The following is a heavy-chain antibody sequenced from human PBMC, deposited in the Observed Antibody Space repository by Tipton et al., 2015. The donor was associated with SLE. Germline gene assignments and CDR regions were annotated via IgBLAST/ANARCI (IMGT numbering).Heavy chain of an antibody. V-gene: IGHV4-34*01. CDR3: ARGPPTYYYDSSGLGLTSLDY. D-gene: IGHD3-22*01. Sequence: TLSLTCAVYGGSFSGYYWSWIRQPPGKGLEWIGEINHSGSTNYNPSLKSRVTISVDTSKNQFSLKLSSVTAADTAVYYCARGPPTYYYDSSGLGLTSLDYWGQGTLVTVSS. J-gene: IGHJ4*02. CDR2: INHSGST. CDR1: GGSFSGYY.